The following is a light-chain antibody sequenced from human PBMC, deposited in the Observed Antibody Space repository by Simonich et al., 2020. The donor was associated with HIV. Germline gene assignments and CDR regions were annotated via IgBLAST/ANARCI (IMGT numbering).Light chain of an antibody. Sequence: DIQMTQSPSSLSASAVDRVTITCQSSQDISNSLNWYQQKPGKAPKILIFDASNLETGVPSSFSGSGSGTDFTLTISSLQPEDFATYYCQQANSFPLTFGGGTKVEIK. CDR3: QQANSFPLT. CDR2: DAS. V-gene: IGKV1-33*01. CDR1: QDISNS. J-gene: IGKJ4*01.